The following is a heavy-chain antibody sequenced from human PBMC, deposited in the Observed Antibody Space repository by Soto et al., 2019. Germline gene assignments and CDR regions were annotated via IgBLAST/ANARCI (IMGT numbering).Heavy chain of an antibody. Sequence: SETLSLTCTVSGGSISSYYWSWIRQPPGKGLEWIGYIYYSGSTNYNPSLKSRVTISVDTSKNQFSLKLSPVTAADTAVYYCARAGDCSGGSCYINYWGQGTLVTVSS. J-gene: IGHJ4*02. CDR3: ARAGDCSGGSCYINY. CDR2: IYYSGST. D-gene: IGHD2-15*01. CDR1: GGSISSYY. V-gene: IGHV4-59*01.